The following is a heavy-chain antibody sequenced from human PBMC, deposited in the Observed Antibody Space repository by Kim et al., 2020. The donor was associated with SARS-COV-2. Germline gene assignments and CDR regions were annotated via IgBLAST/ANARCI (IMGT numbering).Heavy chain of an antibody. Sequence: GGSLRLSCAASGFTFDDYAMHWVRQAPGKGLEWVSGISWNSGSIGYADSVKGRFTISRDNAKNSLYLQMNSLRAEDTALYYCAKDPNSSGWYFDYWGQGTLVTVSS. CDR2: ISWNSGSI. D-gene: IGHD6-19*01. CDR1: GFTFDDYA. CDR3: AKDPNSSGWYFDY. V-gene: IGHV3-9*01. J-gene: IGHJ4*02.